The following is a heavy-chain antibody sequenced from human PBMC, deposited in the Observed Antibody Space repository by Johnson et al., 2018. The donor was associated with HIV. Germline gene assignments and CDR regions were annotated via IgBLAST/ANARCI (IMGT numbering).Heavy chain of an antibody. CDR3: AKCIWGSSLIDAFDI. D-gene: IGHD6-13*01. CDR1: GFTFSSYG. V-gene: IGHV3-33*06. Sequence: MQLVESGGGVVQPGRSLRLSSAASGFTFSSYGMHWVRQAPGKGLEWVAGMWYDGTKKNYADSVKGRFTISRDNSKNTLHLQMNSLRAEDTAVYYCAKCIWGSSLIDAFDIWGQGTMVTVSS. J-gene: IGHJ3*02. CDR2: MWYDGTKK.